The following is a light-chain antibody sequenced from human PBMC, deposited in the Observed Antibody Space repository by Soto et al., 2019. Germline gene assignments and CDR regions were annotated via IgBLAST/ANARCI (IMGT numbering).Light chain of an antibody. J-gene: IGKJ2*01. V-gene: IGKV1-5*03. CDR2: KAS. CDR3: QQYNSYSPYT. CDR1: QSISTY. Sequence: DIQMTQSPSTLSASVGDRVTITCRASQSISTYLAWYQQKPGNAPKLLIYKASNLQSGVPSRFSGSGSGTEFTLIIRSLQPDDFATYYCQQYNSYSPYTFGQGTNLEIK.